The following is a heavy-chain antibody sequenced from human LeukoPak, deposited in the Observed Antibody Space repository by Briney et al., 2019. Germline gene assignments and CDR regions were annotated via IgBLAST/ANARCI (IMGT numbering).Heavy chain of an antibody. D-gene: IGHD6-13*01. CDR2: IYYSGST. CDR3: ARGYSSSWPYYYYMDV. J-gene: IGHJ6*03. CDR1: GGSISTTTCY. V-gene: IGHV4-39*07. Sequence: SETLSLTCTVSGGSISTTTCYWGWIRRPPGKGLEWIGNIYYSGSTNYSPSLKSRVTMSVDTSKNQFSLKLSSMTAADTAVYYCARGYSSSWPYYYYMDVWGKGTTVTVSS.